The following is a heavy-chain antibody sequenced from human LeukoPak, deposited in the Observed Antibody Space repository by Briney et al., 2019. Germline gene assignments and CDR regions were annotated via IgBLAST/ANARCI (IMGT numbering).Heavy chain of an antibody. V-gene: IGHV3-66*01. Sequence: GGSLRPSCAASGFTVSSNYMSWVRQAPGKGLEWVSVIYSGGSTYYADSVKGRFTISRDNSKNTLYLQMNSLRAEDTAVYYCARVPRYYDFWSGYQDGMDVWGQGTTVTVSS. D-gene: IGHD3-3*01. CDR3: ARVPRYYDFWSGYQDGMDV. J-gene: IGHJ6*02. CDR1: GFTVSSNY. CDR2: IYSGGST.